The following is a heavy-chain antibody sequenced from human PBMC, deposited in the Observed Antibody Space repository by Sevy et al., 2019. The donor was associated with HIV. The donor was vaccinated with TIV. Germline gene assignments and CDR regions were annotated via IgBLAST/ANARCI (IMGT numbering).Heavy chain of an antibody. CDR1: GGSISAYH. J-gene: IGHJ5*02. Sequence: SETLSLTCTVSGGSISAYHWSWIRQPPGKGLEWIGYIHYTGSTKYNPSLESRVTISVDTSKNQFSLKLSSVTAADTAVYYCVRAPPVRSGDDSLNLFAPWGQGTLVTVSS. CDR3: VRAPPVRSGDDSLNLFAP. V-gene: IGHV4-59*01. D-gene: IGHD5-12*01. CDR2: IHYTGST.